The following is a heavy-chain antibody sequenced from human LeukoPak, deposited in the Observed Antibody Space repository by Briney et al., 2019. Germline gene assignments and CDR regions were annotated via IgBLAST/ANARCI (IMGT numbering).Heavy chain of an antibody. J-gene: IGHJ1*01. D-gene: IGHD1-26*01. CDR1: GYTFISYY. CDR3: ASAVGRVYFQH. Sequence: ASVKVSCKASGYTFISYYIHWVRQAPGRGLEWMGIINPSGGSTSYAQKFQGRVTMTRDTSTSTVYMELSSLRSEDTAVYYCASAVGRVYFQHWGQGTLVTVSS. CDR2: INPSGGST. V-gene: IGHV1-46*01.